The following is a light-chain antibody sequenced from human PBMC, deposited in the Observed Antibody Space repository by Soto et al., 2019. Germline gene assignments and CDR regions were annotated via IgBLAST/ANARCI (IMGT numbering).Light chain of an antibody. Sequence: QSVLTQPPPASGTPGQRVSISCSGSSSNIGSNSVQWHQQLPGTAPNLLIYADNQRPSGVPDRFSGSKSGTSASLAITGLQSGDEADYYCAAWDDSLNGFVFGTGTKVTVL. J-gene: IGLJ1*01. CDR3: AAWDDSLNGFV. V-gene: IGLV1-44*01. CDR2: ADN. CDR1: SSNIGSNS.